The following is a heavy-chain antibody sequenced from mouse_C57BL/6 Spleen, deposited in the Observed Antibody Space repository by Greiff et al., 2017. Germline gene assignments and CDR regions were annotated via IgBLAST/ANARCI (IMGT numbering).Heavy chain of an antibody. J-gene: IGHJ2*01. V-gene: IGHV1-82*01. CDR2: IYPGDGDT. Sequence: QVQLQQSGPELVKPGASVKISCKASGYAFSSSWMNWVKQRPGKGLEWIGRIYPGDGDTNYNGKFKGKATLTADKSSSTAYMQLSSLTSEDSAVYCCAREDFDYWGQGTTLTVSS. CDR1: GYAFSSSW. CDR3: AREDFDY.